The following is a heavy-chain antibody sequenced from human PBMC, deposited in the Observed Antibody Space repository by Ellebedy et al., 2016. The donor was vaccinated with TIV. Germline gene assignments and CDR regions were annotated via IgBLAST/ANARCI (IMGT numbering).Heavy chain of an antibody. CDR1: GFTFSGHW. Sequence: GESLKISXAASGFTFSGHWMHWVRQAPGKGLVWVSRIDKDGSPTDYADSVTGRFTISRDNAKNTLYLQMNSLSGEDTALYYCARDRSMTPDSWGQGSLVTVSS. J-gene: IGHJ4*02. CDR2: IDKDGSPT. V-gene: IGHV3-74*01. CDR3: ARDRSMTPDS. D-gene: IGHD2/OR15-2a*01.